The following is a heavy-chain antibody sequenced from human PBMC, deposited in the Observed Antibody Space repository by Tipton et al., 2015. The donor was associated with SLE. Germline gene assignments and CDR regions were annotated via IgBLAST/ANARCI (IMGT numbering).Heavy chain of an antibody. V-gene: IGHV4-34*01. J-gene: IGHJ4*02. CDR1: GHSISDGYY. CDR2: INHSRST. Sequence: GSLRLSCAVSGHSISDGYYWAWMRQSPGKGLEWIGEINHSRSTNYNPSLKSRVTISVDTSKNQFSLKLSAVTAADTAVYYCARGPNWQYIYVGRDYWGQGTLVTVSS. CDR3: ARGPNWQYIYVGRDY. D-gene: IGHD5-18*01.